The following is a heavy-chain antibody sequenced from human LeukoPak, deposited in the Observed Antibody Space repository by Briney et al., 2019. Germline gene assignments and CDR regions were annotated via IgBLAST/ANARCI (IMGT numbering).Heavy chain of an antibody. V-gene: IGHV3-23*01. CDR1: GFTFSSYA. CDR2: ISGSGGST. J-gene: IGHJ6*03. D-gene: IGHD6-6*01. Sequence: GGSLRLSCAASGFTFSSYAMSWVRQAPGKGLEWVSAISGSGGSTYYADSVKGRFTISRDNSKNTLYLQMNSLRAEDTAVYYCAKGCVYSSSSIFYYYYYMDVWGKGTTVTVSS. CDR3: AKGCVYSSSSIFYYYYYMDV.